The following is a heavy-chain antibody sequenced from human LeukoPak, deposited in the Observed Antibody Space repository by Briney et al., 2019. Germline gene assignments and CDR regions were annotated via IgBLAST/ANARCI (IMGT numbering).Heavy chain of an antibody. J-gene: IGHJ3*02. Sequence: PSETLSLTCTASGGSITSYYWSWIRQPAGKGLEWIGRIYSSGNTNYNPSLNSRVTMSVDTSKNQFSLKLSSVTAADTAVYYCARDVGAQSSGWYSVAFDIWGQGTMVTVSS. D-gene: IGHD6-19*01. CDR2: IYSSGNT. CDR3: ARDVGAQSSGWYSVAFDI. V-gene: IGHV4-4*07. CDR1: GGSITSYY.